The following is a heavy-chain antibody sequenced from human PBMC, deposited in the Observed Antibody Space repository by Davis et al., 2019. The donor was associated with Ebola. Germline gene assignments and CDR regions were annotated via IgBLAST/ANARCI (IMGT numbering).Heavy chain of an antibody. D-gene: IGHD6-6*01. CDR1: GFTFSSYD. Sequence: PGGSLRLSCAASGFTFSSYDMHWVRQVTGKGLEWVSAIGTAGDTYYPGSVKGRFTISSENAKNSLYLQMNSLRAGDTAVYYCARAHFGRSSFDYWGQGTLVTVSS. CDR3: ARAHFGRSSFDY. V-gene: IGHV3-13*01. CDR2: IGTAGDT. J-gene: IGHJ4*02.